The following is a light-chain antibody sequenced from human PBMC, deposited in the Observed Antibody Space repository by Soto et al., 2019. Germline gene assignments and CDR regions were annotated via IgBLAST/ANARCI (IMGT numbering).Light chain of an antibody. Sequence: EIVMTQSPATLSVSAGERATLSCRSSQSVSSNLAWYQQKPGQAPRLLIYGASTRAPGIPARFSGSGSGTEFTLTISSLQSEDFAVYYCQQYNNWPRWTFGQGPKVDIK. J-gene: IGKJ1*01. CDR2: GAS. CDR1: QSVSSN. V-gene: IGKV3-15*01. CDR3: QQYNNWPRWT.